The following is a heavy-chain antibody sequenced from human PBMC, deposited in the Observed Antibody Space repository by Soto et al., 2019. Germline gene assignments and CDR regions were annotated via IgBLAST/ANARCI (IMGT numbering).Heavy chain of an antibody. V-gene: IGHV3-30-3*01. CDR1: GFTFSSYA. Sequence: GGSLRLSCAASGFTFSSYAMHWVRQAPGKGLEWVAVISYDGSNKYYADSVKGRFTISRDNSKNTLYLQMNSLRAEDTAVYYCARDDYDSSLPLDYWGQGTLVTVSS. CDR2: ISYDGSNK. CDR3: ARDDYDSSLPLDY. D-gene: IGHD3-22*01. J-gene: IGHJ4*02.